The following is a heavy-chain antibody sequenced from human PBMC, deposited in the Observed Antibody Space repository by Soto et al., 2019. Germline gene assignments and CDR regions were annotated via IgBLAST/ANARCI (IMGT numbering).Heavy chain of an antibody. D-gene: IGHD2-2*01. V-gene: IGHV1-69*01. CDR2: IIPMFGTA. CDR1: GGTFSSYA. J-gene: IGHJ4*02. CDR3: ARTFCSSTSCRWPHDY. Sequence: QVQLVQSGAEVKKPGSSVKVSCKASGGTFSSYAISWVRQAPGQGLEWMGGIIPMFGTATHAQKFQGRVTITADESTSTAYMELSSLRSEDTAVYYCARTFCSSTSCRWPHDYCGQGTLVTVSS.